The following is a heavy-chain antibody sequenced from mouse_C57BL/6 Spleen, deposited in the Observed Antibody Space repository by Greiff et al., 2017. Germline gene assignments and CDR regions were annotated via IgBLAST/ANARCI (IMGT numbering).Heavy chain of an antibody. Sequence: QVQLQQSGAELVMPGASVKLSCKASGYTFTSYWMHWVKQRPGQGLEWIGEIDPSDSYTNYNQKCKGKSTLTVDKSSSTAYMQLSSLTSEDSAVYYCARSGAMDYWGQGTSVTVSS. V-gene: IGHV1-69*01. CDR1: GYTFTSYW. J-gene: IGHJ4*01. CDR3: ARSGAMDY. CDR2: IDPSDSYT. D-gene: IGHD3-1*01.